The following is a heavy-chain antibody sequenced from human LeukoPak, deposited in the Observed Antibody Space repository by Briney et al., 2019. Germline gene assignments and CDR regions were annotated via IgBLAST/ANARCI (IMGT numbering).Heavy chain of an antibody. Sequence: ASVKVSCKASGYTFTGYYMHWVRQAPGQGLEWMGWINPNSGGTNYAQKFQGRVTMTRDTSISTAYMELSRLRSDDTAVYYCARPTPWELTPSFDYWGQGTLVTVSS. J-gene: IGHJ4*02. CDR3: ARPTPWELTPSFDY. CDR1: GYTFTGYY. CDR2: INPNSGGT. D-gene: IGHD1-26*01. V-gene: IGHV1-2*02.